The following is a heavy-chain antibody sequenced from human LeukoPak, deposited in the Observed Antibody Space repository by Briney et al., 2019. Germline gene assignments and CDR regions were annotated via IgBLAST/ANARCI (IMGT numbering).Heavy chain of an antibody. J-gene: IGHJ6*03. Sequence: GGSLRLSCAASGFTFSSYSMNWVRQAPGKGLEWVSYISSSRSTIYSADCVKGRFTISRDNAKNSLYLQMNSLRDEDTAVYYCARLTDYYYYYYMDVWGKGTTVTVSS. D-gene: IGHD2-8*02. CDR2: ISSSRSTI. CDR1: GFTFSSYS. CDR3: ARLTDYYYYYYMDV. V-gene: IGHV3-48*02.